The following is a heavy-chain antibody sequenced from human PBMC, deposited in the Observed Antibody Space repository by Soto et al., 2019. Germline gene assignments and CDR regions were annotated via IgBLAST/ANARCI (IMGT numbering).Heavy chain of an antibody. V-gene: IGHV3-33*06. J-gene: IGHJ3*01. Sequence: QVQLVESGGGVVQPGRSLRLSCAASGFTFSNYDMCWVRQAPGKGLEWVAVIWYDGSNKYYTDSVKGRFTISRDNSKNTLYLQMNSLRAEDTAVYYCAKVWHAYSGSPPFDAFDFWGQGTMVTVSS. CDR2: IWYDGSNK. CDR1: GFTFSNYD. D-gene: IGHD1-26*01. CDR3: AKVWHAYSGSPPFDAFDF.